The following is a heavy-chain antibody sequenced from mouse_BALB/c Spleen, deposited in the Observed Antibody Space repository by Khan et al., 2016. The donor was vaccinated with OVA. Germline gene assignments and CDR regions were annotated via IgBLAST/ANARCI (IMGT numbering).Heavy chain of an antibody. CDR1: GYTFTNYG. CDR2: INTYTGEP. J-gene: IGHJ4*01. D-gene: IGHD2-4*01. V-gene: IGHV9-3-1*01. Sequence: QIQLVQSRPELKKPGETVKISCKASGYTFTNYGMNWVKQAPGKGLKWMGWINTYTGEPTYADDFKGRFAFSLETSASTAYLQINNLKNEDTATYFCTRRISYFALDYWGQGTSVTVSS. CDR3: TRRISYFALDY.